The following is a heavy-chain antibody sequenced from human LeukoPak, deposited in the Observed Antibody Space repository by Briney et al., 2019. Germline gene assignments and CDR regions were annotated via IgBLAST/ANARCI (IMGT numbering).Heavy chain of an antibody. V-gene: IGHV3-69-1*02. CDR1: GFTFSDYY. J-gene: IGHJ4*02. Sequence: PGGSLRLSCAASGFTFSDYYMNWVRQAPGKGLEWVSSISSSSTIYYADSVKGRFTISRDNAKNSLYLQMNSLRAEDTAVYYCARDHVDTAMVCFDYWGQGTLVTVSS. CDR2: ISSSSTI. D-gene: IGHD5-18*01. CDR3: ARDHVDTAMVCFDY.